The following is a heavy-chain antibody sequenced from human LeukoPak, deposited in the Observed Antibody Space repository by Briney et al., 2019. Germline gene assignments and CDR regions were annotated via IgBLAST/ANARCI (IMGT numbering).Heavy chain of an antibody. CDR1: GFTFSSYA. D-gene: IGHD6-19*01. CDR2: LSDSGGST. CDR3: AKEGGTYSTGWYWFDP. J-gene: IGHJ5*02. V-gene: IGHV3-23*01. Sequence: GWSLRLSCAASGFTFSSYAMSWVRQAPGKGLDWVSALSDSGGSTYYADSVKGRFTISRDNSKNTMYLQMNSVRAEDTAVYYCAKEGGTYSTGWYWFDPWGRGTLVTVSS.